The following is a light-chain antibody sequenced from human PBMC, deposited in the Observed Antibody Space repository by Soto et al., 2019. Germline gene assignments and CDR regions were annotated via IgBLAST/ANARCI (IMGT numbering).Light chain of an antibody. CDR1: LSVSSSY. CDR3: QQRSNWPIT. J-gene: IGKJ5*01. V-gene: IGKV3D-20*02. Sequence: ESVLAQAPGTLSLSPGERATLSCRASLSVSSSYLAWYQQKPGQAPRLLIYDASNRATGIPARFSGSASGTDLTLTISSLEPEDFAVYYCQQRSNWPITFGQGTRLEIK. CDR2: DAS.